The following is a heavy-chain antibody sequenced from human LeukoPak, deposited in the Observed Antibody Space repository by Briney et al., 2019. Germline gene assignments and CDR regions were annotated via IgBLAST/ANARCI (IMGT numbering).Heavy chain of an antibody. V-gene: IGHV4-34*01. Sequence: SETLSLTCAVYGGSFSGYYWSWIRQPPGKGLEWIGEINHSGSTNYNPSLKSRVTISVDTSKNHFSLKLSSVTAADTAMYYCARPHSGTVNASTYGVIDYWGQGTLVTVSS. CDR3: ARPHSGTVNASTYGVIDY. J-gene: IGHJ4*02. CDR1: GGSFSGYY. D-gene: IGHD2-8*01. CDR2: INHSGST.